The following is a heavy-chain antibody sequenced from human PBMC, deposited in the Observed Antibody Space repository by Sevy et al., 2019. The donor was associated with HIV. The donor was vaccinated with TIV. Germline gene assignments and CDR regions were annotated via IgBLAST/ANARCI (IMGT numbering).Heavy chain of an antibody. J-gene: IGHJ5*02. Sequence: GGSLRLSSAASGFTFSSYGMHWVRQAPGKGLEWVAFIRYDGSNKYYADSVKGRFTISRDNSKNTLYLQMNSLRAEDTAVYYCAKDQVAEFDPWGQGTLVTVSS. D-gene: IGHD6-19*01. CDR1: GFTFSSYG. CDR3: AKDQVAEFDP. V-gene: IGHV3-30*02. CDR2: IRYDGSNK.